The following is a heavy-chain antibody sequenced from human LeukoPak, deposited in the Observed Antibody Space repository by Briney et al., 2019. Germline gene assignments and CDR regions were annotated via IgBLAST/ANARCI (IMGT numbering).Heavy chain of an antibody. CDR1: GFTFDDYA. D-gene: IGHD5-18*01. CDR2: ISWNSVNI. V-gene: IGHV3-9*01. J-gene: IGHJ4*02. Sequence: GGSLRLSCAASGFTFDDYAMHWVRQTPRTALEWVSGISWNSVNIGYADSVKGRFTISRDNARNSLYLQMNSLRAEDTALYYCAKDITHDTVMFSFASWGQGTLVTVSS. CDR3: AKDITHDTVMFSFAS.